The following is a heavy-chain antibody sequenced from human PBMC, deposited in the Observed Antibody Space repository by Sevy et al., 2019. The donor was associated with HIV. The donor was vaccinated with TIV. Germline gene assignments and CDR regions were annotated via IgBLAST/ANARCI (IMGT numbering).Heavy chain of an antibody. Sequence: ASVKVSCKASGYTFNNYIMYWVRQAPGQSLECVGWVNTRTGDTKYSQKFQGRVSISSDTSASTTYMEFNTLRSEDTAVYYCAGDFCSGGSCYSAFVYWGQGTLVTVS. D-gene: IGHD2-15*01. J-gene: IGHJ4*02. V-gene: IGHV1-3*04. CDR2: VNTRTGDT. CDR3: AGDFCSGGSCYSAFVY. CDR1: GYTFNNYI.